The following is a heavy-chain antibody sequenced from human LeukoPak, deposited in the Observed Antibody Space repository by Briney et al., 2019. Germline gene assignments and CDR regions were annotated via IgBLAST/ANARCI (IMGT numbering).Heavy chain of an antibody. D-gene: IGHD2-15*01. CDR3: AKDSHCSGGSCSPHFDY. V-gene: IGHV3-33*06. CDR1: GFTFSSYG. J-gene: IGHJ4*02. CDR2: IWYDGSNK. Sequence: GGSLRLSCAASGFTFSSYGMHWVRQAPGKGLEWVAVIWYDGSNKYYADSVKGRFTISRDNSKNTPYLQMNSLRAEDTAVYYCAKDSHCSGGSCSPHFDYWGQGTLVTVSS.